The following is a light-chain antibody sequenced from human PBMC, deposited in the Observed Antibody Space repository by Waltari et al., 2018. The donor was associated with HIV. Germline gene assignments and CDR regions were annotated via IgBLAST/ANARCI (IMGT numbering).Light chain of an antibody. V-gene: IGKV3-15*01. CDR2: GAS. Sequence: ILVTQSPATMSVSPWERATLSCKTSQNVYNELAGYQHKPGQGPRLLMCGASTRARDVPPRFTGSGSGTEVNHNNKSRLPEDVAVYDSQEYKDRRPWPFGQGTKGDIK. CDR1: QNVYNE. CDR3: QEYKDRRPWP. J-gene: IGKJ1*01.